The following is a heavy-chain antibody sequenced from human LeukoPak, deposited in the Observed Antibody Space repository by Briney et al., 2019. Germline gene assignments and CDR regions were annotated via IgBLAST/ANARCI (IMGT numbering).Heavy chain of an antibody. CDR2: IWFDGINK. CDR3: ATGATSGSEAFDI. D-gene: IGHD1-26*01. V-gene: IGHV3-33*01. CDR1: GFTFSNYG. J-gene: IGHJ3*02. Sequence: GRSLRLSCAASGFTFSNYGMHWVRQAPGKGLEWVAVIWFDGINKYYADSVKGRFTISRDNSKNTLFLQMNSLRAEDTAVYYRATGATSGSEAFDIWGQGTMVTVSS.